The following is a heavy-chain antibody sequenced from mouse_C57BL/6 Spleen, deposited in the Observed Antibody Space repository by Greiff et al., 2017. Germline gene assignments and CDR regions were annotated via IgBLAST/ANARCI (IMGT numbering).Heavy chain of an antibody. CDR1: GYAFSSSW. J-gene: IGHJ4*01. CDR2: IYPGDGDT. D-gene: IGHD1-1*01. CDR3: AEGTTVVAYYYAMDY. V-gene: IGHV1-82*01. Sequence: VQLQQSGPELVKPGASVKISCKASGYAFSSSWMNWVKQRPGTGLEWIGRIYPGDGDTNYNGKFKGKATLTADKSSSTAYMQLSSLTSEDSAVYFCAEGTTVVAYYYAMDYWGQGTSVTVSS.